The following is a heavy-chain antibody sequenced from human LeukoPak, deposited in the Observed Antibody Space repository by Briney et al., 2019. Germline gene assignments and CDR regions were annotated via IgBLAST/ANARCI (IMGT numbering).Heavy chain of an antibody. D-gene: IGHD4-17*01. Sequence: GSVKVSFKASGYTFTGYYMHWVRQAPGEGPEGMGWIHPNSGGTNYAQSFEGRVTMTSDTSISTAYMELSRLRSDDTALYYCARGASGVYTVTTSWFDPWGQGTLVTVSS. CDR1: GYTFTGYY. J-gene: IGHJ5*02. CDR2: IHPNSGGT. CDR3: ARGASGVYTVTTSWFDP. V-gene: IGHV1-2*02.